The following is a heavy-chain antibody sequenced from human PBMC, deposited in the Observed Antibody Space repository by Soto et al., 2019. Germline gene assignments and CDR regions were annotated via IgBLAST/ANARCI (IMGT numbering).Heavy chain of an antibody. CDR3: AKGVELDV. CDR2: IGDSGAST. CDR1: GFSFSSFA. D-gene: IGHD1-26*01. J-gene: IGHJ6*04. Sequence: LLESGGGLVQPGGSLRLSCEASGFSFSSFAMNWVRQAPGKGLEWVSAIGDSGASTYYADSVKGRFTISRDNSRNTLYLPLTSVRAEDTAVSYCAKGVELDVWGNGTTVTVSS. V-gene: IGHV3-23*01.